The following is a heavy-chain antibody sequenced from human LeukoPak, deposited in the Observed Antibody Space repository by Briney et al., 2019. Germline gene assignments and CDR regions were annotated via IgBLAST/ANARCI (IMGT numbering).Heavy chain of an antibody. CDR2: ISSSSSYI. J-gene: IGHJ4*02. V-gene: IGHV3-21*01. CDR1: GFTFSSYS. D-gene: IGHD2-15*01. Sequence: SGGSLRLSCAASGFTFSSYSMNWVRQAPGKGLEWVSSISSSSSYIYYADSVKGRFTISRDNAKNSLYLQMNSLRAEDTAVYYCARDCCSAGSCYSCFDYWGQGTLVTVSS. CDR3: ARDCCSAGSCYSCFDY.